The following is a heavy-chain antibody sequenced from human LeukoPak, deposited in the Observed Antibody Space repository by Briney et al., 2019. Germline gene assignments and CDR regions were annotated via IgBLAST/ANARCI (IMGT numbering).Heavy chain of an antibody. CDR2: INAGNGNT. Sequence: ASVKVSCKASGYTLTSYAMHWVRQAPGQRLEWMGWINAGNGNTKYSQKFQGRVTITRDTSASTAYMELSSLRSEDTAVYYCAREISDFWSGYSGGYYYYYGMDVWGQGTTVTVSS. J-gene: IGHJ6*02. CDR3: AREISDFWSGYSGGYYYYYGMDV. CDR1: GYTLTSYA. V-gene: IGHV1-3*01. D-gene: IGHD3-3*01.